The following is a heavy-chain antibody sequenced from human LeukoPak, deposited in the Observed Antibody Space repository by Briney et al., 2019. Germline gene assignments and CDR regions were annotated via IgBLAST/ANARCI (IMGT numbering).Heavy chain of an antibody. Sequence: SQTLSLTYTLSGGSISSGGYYWSWIRQHPGKGLEWIGCIYYSGTTYYHPFLTSRVAISVDTSKNQFSLKLSSVTAADTAVYYCARSGTVTTWNYWGQGTLVTVSS. CDR2: IYYSGTT. CDR3: ARSGTVTTWNY. J-gene: IGHJ4*02. CDR1: GGSISSGGYY. D-gene: IGHD4-17*01. V-gene: IGHV4-31*03.